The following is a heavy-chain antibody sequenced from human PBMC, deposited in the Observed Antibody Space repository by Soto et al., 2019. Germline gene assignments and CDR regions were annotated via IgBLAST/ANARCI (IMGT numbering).Heavy chain of an antibody. CDR1: GYTFTSYG. CDR2: ISAYNGNT. CDR3: ARVVTVTSLSYYYGMDV. Sequence: QVQLVQSGAEVKKPGASVKVSCKASGYTFTSYGISWVRQAPGQGLEWMGWISAYNGNTNYAQKLQGRVTMTTDTSTCTAYRELRSLRSDDTAVFYCARVVTVTSLSYYYGMDVWGQGTTVTVSS. D-gene: IGHD4-17*01. J-gene: IGHJ6*02. V-gene: IGHV1-18*01.